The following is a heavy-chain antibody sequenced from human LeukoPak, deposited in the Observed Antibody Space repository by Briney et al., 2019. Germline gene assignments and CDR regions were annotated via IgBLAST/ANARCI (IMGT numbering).Heavy chain of an antibody. CDR3: ARAGTYYEDAFDI. CDR2: INHSGST. CDR1: GGSFSGYY. J-gene: IGHJ3*02. V-gene: IGHV4-34*01. Sequence: SETLSLTCAVYGGSFSGYYWSWIRQPPGKGLEWIGEINHSGSTNYNPSLKSRVTISLDTSKNQFSLRLTSVTAADTAVYYCARAGTYYEDAFDIWGQGIIVTVSS. D-gene: IGHD1-26*01.